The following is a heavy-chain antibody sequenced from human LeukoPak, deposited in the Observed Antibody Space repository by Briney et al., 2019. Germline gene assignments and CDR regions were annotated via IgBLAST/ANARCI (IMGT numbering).Heavy chain of an antibody. D-gene: IGHD2-15*01. CDR2: ISSSSSYL. V-gene: IGHV3-21*01. Sequence: GGSLRLSCAASGLTFSTYTMNWVRQAPGKGLEWVSSISSSSSYLYYADSVKGRFTISRDNAKNSLYLQMNSLRAEDTAVYYCAKVEGGYCSGGSCYSDYWGQGTLVTVSS. J-gene: IGHJ4*02. CDR1: GLTFSTYT. CDR3: AKVEGGYCSGGSCYSDY.